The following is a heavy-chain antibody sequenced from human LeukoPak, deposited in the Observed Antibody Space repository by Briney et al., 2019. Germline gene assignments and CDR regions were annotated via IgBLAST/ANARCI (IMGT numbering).Heavy chain of an antibody. Sequence: SETLSLTCTVSGGSISSSSYYWGWIRQPPGKGLEWIGSIYYSGSTYYNPSLKSRVTISVDTSKNQFSLKLSSVTAADTAVYYCARLFPSMVRGVTAYWFDPWGQGTLVTVSS. CDR2: IYYSGST. V-gene: IGHV4-39*01. CDR3: ARLFPSMVRGVTAYWFDP. J-gene: IGHJ5*02. CDR1: GGSISSSSYY. D-gene: IGHD3-10*01.